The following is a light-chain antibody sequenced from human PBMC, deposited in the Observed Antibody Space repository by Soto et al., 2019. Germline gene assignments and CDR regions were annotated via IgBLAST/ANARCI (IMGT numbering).Light chain of an antibody. J-gene: IGKJ1*01. CDR3: QQDGSSPPT. CDR1: QSVSSNY. Sequence: EIVLTQSPGTLSLSPGERATLSCRASQSVSSNYLAWYQRKPGQAPRLLIYGASSRAIDIPNRFSGSGSGTDCTLTITRLEPEDFAVYYCQQDGSSPPTFGQGTKVEI. V-gene: IGKV3-20*01. CDR2: GAS.